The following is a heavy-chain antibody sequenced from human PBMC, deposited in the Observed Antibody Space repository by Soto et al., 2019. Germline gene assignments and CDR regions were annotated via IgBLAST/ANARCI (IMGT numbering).Heavy chain of an antibody. Sequence: ASVKVSCKASGGTFTNYGFSWVRQAPGQGLEWMGGIVPLSDTSNYAQKFQGRVTITADKSTSTAYMELSSLRSEDSAVYFCARGIRGYSYGPYDFWGQGTLVTGS. CDR1: GGTFTNYG. CDR3: ARGIRGYSYGPYDF. V-gene: IGHV1-69*06. D-gene: IGHD5-18*01. J-gene: IGHJ4*02. CDR2: IVPLSDTS.